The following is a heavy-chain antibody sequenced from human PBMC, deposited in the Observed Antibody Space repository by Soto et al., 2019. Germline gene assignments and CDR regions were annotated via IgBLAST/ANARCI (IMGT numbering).Heavy chain of an antibody. Sequence: SESLSLTCSVSGGTISSYYWSWIRQPPGKGLEWIGYIYSRGTTSYNPSLKSRATILVDTSKNQFSLRLTSVTATDTAVYYCATGRISRGLDVWGQGTTVTVSS. V-gene: IGHV4-59*12. CDR3: ATGRISRGLDV. CDR2: IYSRGTT. J-gene: IGHJ6*02. CDR1: GGTISSYY.